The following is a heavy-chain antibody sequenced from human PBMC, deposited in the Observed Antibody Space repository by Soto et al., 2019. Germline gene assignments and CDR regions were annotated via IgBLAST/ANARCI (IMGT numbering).Heavy chain of an antibody. J-gene: IGHJ5*02. CDR2: INHSGST. CDR1: GGSFSGYY. D-gene: IGHD6-13*01. CDR3: ARLSSSWYHKNNWFDP. Sequence: QVQLQQWGAGLLKPSETLSLTCAVYGGSFSGYYWSWIRQPPGKGLEWIGEINHSGSTNYNPSLKSRVTISVDTSKNQLSLKLSSVTAADTAVYYCARLSSSWYHKNNWFDPWGQGTLVTVSS. V-gene: IGHV4-34*01.